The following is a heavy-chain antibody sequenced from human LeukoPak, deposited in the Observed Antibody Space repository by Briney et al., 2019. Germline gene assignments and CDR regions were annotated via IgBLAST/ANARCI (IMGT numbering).Heavy chain of an antibody. V-gene: IGHV1-69*13. CDR1: GGTFSSYA. Sequence: SVKVSRKASGGTFSSYAISWVRQAPGQGLEWMGGIIPIFGTANYAQKFQGRVTITADESTSTAYMELSSLRSEDTAVYYCARNRDGYNYFWFDPWGQGTLVTVSS. CDR3: ARNRDGYNYFWFDP. D-gene: IGHD5-24*01. CDR2: IIPIFGTA. J-gene: IGHJ5*02.